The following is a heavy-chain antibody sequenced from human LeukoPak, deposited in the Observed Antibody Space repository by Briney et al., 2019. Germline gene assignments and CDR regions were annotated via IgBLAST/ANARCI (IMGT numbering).Heavy chain of an antibody. CDR1: GGTFSSYA. CDR2: IIPILGIA. J-gene: IGHJ4*02. D-gene: IGHD4-17*01. V-gene: IGHV1-69*04. Sequence: SVKVSCKASGGTFSSYAISWVRQAPGQGLEWMGRIIPILGIANYARKFQGRVTITADKSTSTAYMELSSLRSEDTAVYYCARDLTVAMAFRYYFDYWGQGTLVTVSS. CDR3: ARDLTVAMAFRYYFDY.